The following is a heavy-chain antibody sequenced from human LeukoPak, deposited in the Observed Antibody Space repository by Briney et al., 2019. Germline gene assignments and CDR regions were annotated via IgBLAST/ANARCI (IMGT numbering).Heavy chain of an antibody. CDR3: ATSSPRNYFDH. D-gene: IGHD1-14*01. J-gene: IGHJ4*02. CDR2: IWYDGSQR. V-gene: IGHV3-33*01. Sequence: GGSLRLSCVASGFIFSTYGLHWVRQSPGRGLEWVAVIWYDGSQRYYADSVKGRFTISRDDSQNTIYLQMDSLRAEDTAFYYCATSSPRNYFDHWGQGTLVTVSS. CDR1: GFIFSTYG.